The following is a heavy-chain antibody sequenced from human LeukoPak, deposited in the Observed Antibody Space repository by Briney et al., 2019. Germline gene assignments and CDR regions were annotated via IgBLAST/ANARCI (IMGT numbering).Heavy chain of an antibody. Sequence: SVKVSCKASGGTFSSYAISWVREAPGQGLEWMGRIIPILGIANYAQKFQGRVTITADKSTSTAYMELSSLRSEDTAVYHCARDLVGATYYYYYGMDVWGQGTTVTVSS. V-gene: IGHV1-69*04. CDR3: ARDLVGATYYYYYGMDV. D-gene: IGHD1-26*01. CDR2: IIPILGIA. J-gene: IGHJ6*02. CDR1: GGTFSSYA.